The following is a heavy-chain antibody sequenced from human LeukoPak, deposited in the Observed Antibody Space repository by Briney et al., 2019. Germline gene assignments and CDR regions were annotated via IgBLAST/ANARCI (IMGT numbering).Heavy chain of an antibody. CDR1: GYTFTGYY. Sequence: GASVMVSCKASGYTFTGYYMHWVRQAPGQGLEWMGWINPNSGGTNYAQKFQGRVTMTRDTSISTAYMELSRLRSDDTAVYYCARLIPQKWELPGKWFDPWGQGTLVTVSS. CDR3: ARLIPQKWELPGKWFDP. D-gene: IGHD1-26*01. J-gene: IGHJ5*02. V-gene: IGHV1-2*02. CDR2: INPNSGGT.